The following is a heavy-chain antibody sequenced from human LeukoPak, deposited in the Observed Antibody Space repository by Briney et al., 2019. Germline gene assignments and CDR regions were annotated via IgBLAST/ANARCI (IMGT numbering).Heavy chain of an antibody. CDR2: IYHSGST. J-gene: IGHJ5*02. CDR3: ARLSGYDYVDP. Sequence: PSETLSLTCAVSGYSISSGYYWGWFRQPPGKGLEGIGSIYHSGSTYYNPSLKSRVTISVDTSKNQFSLKLSSVTAADTAVYYCARLSGYDYVDPWGQGTLVTVSS. V-gene: IGHV4-38-2*01. CDR1: GYSISSGYY. D-gene: IGHD5-12*01.